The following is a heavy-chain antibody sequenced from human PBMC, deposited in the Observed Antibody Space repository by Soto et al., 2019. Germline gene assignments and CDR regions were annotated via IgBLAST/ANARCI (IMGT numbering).Heavy chain of an antibody. D-gene: IGHD6-19*01. CDR3: ARRSSGWYFDY. CDR1: GFTFSSYA. Sequence: GGALRLSCAASGFTFSSYAMNSVRQAPGKGLEWVSVISGSGDSTYYADSVKGRFTISRDNSENTLYLQMNSLRAEDTAVYYCARRSSGWYFDYWGQGTLVTVSS. J-gene: IGHJ4*02. V-gene: IGHV3-23*01. CDR2: ISGSGDST.